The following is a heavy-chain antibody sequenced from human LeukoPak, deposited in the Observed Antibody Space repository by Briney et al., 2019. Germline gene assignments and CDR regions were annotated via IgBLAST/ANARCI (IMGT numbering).Heavy chain of an antibody. CDR2: IYSDGFT. D-gene: IGHD3-22*01. V-gene: IGHV3-53*01. CDR1: GFTVSNNY. CDR3: ARVHYYEISGYYSRSSYYNHMDV. J-gene: IGHJ6*03. Sequence: QPGGSLRLSCAASGFTVSNNYMTWVRQAPAKGLECVSVIYSDGFTYYADSVKGRFTISRDISMNTLYLQMNSLRAEDTAVYYCARVHYYEISGYYSRSSYYNHMDVWGKGTTVTVSS.